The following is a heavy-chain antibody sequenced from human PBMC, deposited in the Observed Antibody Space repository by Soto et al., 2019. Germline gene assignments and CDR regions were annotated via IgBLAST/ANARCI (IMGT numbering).Heavy chain of an antibody. J-gene: IGHJ4*02. CDR2: ISSSSSAI. CDR1: GITFSTYS. V-gene: IGHV3-48*01. Sequence: EVQLVESGGGLTQPGGSLRLSCAASGITFSTYSMNWVRQAPGKGLEWVSYISSSSSAIYYADSVKGRFTISRDNGKTSLMLQMNSLLSDDTAVDYWASAGRGAHLDYWGRGPLVTVSS. CDR3: ASAGRGAHLDY. D-gene: IGHD3-10*01.